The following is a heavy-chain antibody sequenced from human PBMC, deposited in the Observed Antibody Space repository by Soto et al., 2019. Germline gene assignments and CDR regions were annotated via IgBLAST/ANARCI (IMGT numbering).Heavy chain of an antibody. CDR1: GGSISSYY. V-gene: IGHV4-59*01. CDR3: GRRWGTYFAF. Sequence: SETLSLTCAVYGGSISSYYWSWIRQPPGKGLEWIGYIYYSGSTDYDPSLKSRVTISVDTSKNQFSLKLSSVTAADTAVYYCGRRWGTYFAFWGQGTLVTVSS. CDR2: IYYSGST. D-gene: IGHD7-27*01. J-gene: IGHJ4*02.